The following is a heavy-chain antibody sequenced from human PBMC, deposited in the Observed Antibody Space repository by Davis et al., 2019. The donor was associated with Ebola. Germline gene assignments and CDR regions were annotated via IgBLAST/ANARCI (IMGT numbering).Heavy chain of an antibody. D-gene: IGHD1-26*01. J-gene: IGHJ4*02. CDR3: ARQGPVGAIAPFDY. CDR2: VHPGDSDT. Sequence: GESLKISCKGSGYSFTNFWIGWVRQMPGKGLEWMGNVHPGDSDTRYSPSFQGQVTISADKSISTAYLQWSSLKASDTAMYYCARQGPVGAIAPFDYWGQGTLVTVSS. V-gene: IGHV5-51*01. CDR1: GYSFTNFW.